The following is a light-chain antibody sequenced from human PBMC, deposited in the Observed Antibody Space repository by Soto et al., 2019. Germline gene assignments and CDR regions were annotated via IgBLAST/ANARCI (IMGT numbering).Light chain of an antibody. CDR2: DAS. J-gene: IGKJ1*01. CDR3: QQYENYWT. CDR1: QSISSW. V-gene: IGKV1-5*01. Sequence: DIQMTQSPSTLSATAGDRVTITCRASQSISSWLAWYQHKPGKAPKLLFYDASNLDSGVPSRFSGCGSGTEFSLTISNLQPDDCATYYCQQYENYWTFGQGTRVEIK.